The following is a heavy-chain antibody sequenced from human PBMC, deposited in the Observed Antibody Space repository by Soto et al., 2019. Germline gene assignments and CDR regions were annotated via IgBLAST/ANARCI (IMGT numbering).Heavy chain of an antibody. CDR2: IYYSGST. V-gene: IGHV4-59*08. Sequence: SETLSLTCTVSGGSISSYYWSWIRQPPGKGLEWIGYIYYSGSTNYNPSLKSRVTISVDTSKNQFSLKLSSVTAADTAVYYCARIGSSGPMWYIEYWGQGTLVTVSS. J-gene: IGHJ4*02. D-gene: IGHD3-22*01. CDR1: GGSISSYY. CDR3: ARIGSSGPMWYIEY.